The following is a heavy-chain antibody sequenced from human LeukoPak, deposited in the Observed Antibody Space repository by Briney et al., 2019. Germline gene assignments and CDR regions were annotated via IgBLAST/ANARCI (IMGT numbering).Heavy chain of an antibody. J-gene: IGHJ4*02. D-gene: IGHD6-13*01. CDR1: GYIFTGYY. V-gene: IGHV1-2*02. CDR2: INPNSGGT. Sequence: GASVKVSCKASGYIFTGYYMHWVRQAPGQRLEWMGWINPNSGGTKYAQQFQGRVTMTRDTSISTAYMELSRLTSDDTAVYYCARGEGDSSSWRLNYWGQGTLVPVSS. CDR3: ARGEGDSSSWRLNY.